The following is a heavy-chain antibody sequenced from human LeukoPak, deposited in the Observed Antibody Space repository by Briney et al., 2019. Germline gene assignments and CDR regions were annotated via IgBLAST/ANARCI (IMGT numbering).Heavy chain of an antibody. J-gene: IGHJ4*02. CDR1: GGSISSDY. CDR2: IYYTGST. Sequence: SETLSLTCTVSGGSISSDYWTWIRQPPGKGLEWIGYIYYTGSTNCNPSLKSRVTISVDTSKNQFSLKLSSVTAADTAVYYRARLTGTRPNYYFDYWGQGNLVTVSS. V-gene: IGHV4-59*08. D-gene: IGHD1-7*01. CDR3: ARLTGTRPNYYFDY.